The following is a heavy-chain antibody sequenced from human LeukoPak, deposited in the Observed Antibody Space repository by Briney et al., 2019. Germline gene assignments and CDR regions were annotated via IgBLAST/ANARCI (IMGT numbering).Heavy chain of an antibody. V-gene: IGHV1-18*01. D-gene: IGHD6-13*01. J-gene: IGHJ5*02. CDR3: ARDKVIATAGTPNWFDP. CDR2: ISAYDGNT. Sequence: ASVKVSCKASGYTFNRFGISWVRQAPGQGLAWLGWISAYDGNTNYAQNVQGRVTMTTDTSTSTAYMELRSLRYDDTAVYYWARDKVIATAGTPNWFDPWGQGTLVTVSS. CDR1: GYTFNRFG.